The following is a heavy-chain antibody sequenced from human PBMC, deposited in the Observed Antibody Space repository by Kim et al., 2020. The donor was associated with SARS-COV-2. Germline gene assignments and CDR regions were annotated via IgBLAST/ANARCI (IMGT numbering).Heavy chain of an antibody. D-gene: IGHD3-10*01. V-gene: IGHV3-30*04. CDR3: ARAPIVTTTMGY. J-gene: IGHJ4*02. CDR2: ITCDGSIQ. Sequence: GGSLRLSCAASGFTFRTYAMHWVRQAPGKGLEWVAVITCDGSIQYYADSVKGRFTVSRDNYKNTLYLQMNSLRTEDTAVYYCARAPIVTTTMGYWGQGTLVTVSS. CDR1: GFTFRTYA.